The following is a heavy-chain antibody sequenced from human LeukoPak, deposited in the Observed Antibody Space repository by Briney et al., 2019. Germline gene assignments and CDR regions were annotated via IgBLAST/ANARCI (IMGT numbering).Heavy chain of an antibody. Sequence: VASVKVSCKASGYTFTGYYMHWVRQAPGQGLEWMGWINPNSGGTNYAQKFQGRVTMTRDTSISTAYMELSRLRPDDTAVYYCANTMGSSSHPLDYWGQGTLVTVSS. J-gene: IGHJ4*02. CDR2: INPNSGGT. CDR1: GYTFTGYY. D-gene: IGHD6-13*01. V-gene: IGHV1-2*02. CDR3: ANTMGSSSHPLDY.